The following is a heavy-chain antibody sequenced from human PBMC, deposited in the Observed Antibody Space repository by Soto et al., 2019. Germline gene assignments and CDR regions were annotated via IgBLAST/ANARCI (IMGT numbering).Heavy chain of an antibody. CDR3: ARDTDITGTTYYYYYYGMDV. J-gene: IGHJ6*02. CDR2: ISAYNGNT. Sequence: ASVKVSCKASGYTFTSYGISWVRQAPGQGLEWMGWISAYNGNTNYAQKLQGRVTMTTDTSTSTAYMELRSLRSDDTAVYYCARDTDITGTTYYYYYYGMDVWGQGTTVTVSS. CDR1: GYTFTSYG. D-gene: IGHD1-20*01. V-gene: IGHV1-18*01.